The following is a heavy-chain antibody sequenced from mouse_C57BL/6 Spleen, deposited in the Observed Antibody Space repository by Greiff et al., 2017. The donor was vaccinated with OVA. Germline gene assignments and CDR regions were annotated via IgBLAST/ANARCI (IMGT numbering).Heavy chain of an antibody. CDR2: IYPGDGDT. V-gene: IGHV1-80*01. CDR3: ARKDYGSSYGCDY. CDR1: GYAFSSYW. D-gene: IGHD1-1*01. J-gene: IGHJ2*01. Sequence: VQLQQSGAELVKPGASVKISCKASGYAFSSYWMNWVKQRPGKGLEWIGQIYPGDGDTNYNGKFKGKATLTADKSSSTAYRQLSSLTSEDSAVYFCARKDYGSSYGCDYWGQGTTLTVSS.